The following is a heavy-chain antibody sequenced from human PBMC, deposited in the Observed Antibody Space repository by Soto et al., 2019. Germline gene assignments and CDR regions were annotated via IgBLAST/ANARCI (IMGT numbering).Heavy chain of an antibody. D-gene: IGHD3-9*01. Sequence: ASVKVSCKASGYTFTTYAMHWVRQAPGQRLEWMGWINADNGDTKYSQIFQGRVTFTRDTSATTAYMEVSSLRSEDTAVYYCARDRDILTAYYPYWGQGTLVTVS. V-gene: IGHV1-3*01. CDR2: INADNGDT. J-gene: IGHJ4*02. CDR1: GYTFTTYA. CDR3: ARDRDILTAYYPY.